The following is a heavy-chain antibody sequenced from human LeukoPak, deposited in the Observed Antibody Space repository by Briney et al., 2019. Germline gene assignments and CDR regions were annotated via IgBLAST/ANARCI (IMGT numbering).Heavy chain of an antibody. Sequence: SVKVSCKASGGTFSYYAISWVRQAPGQGLEWMGRIIPILGITNYAQKFQGRVTITADKSTSTAYMELSSLRSEDTAVYYCARSHNGFGDDYWGQGSLVTVSS. J-gene: IGHJ4*02. CDR3: ARSHNGFGDDY. CDR1: GGTFSYYA. D-gene: IGHD3-3*01. V-gene: IGHV1-69*04. CDR2: IIPILGIT.